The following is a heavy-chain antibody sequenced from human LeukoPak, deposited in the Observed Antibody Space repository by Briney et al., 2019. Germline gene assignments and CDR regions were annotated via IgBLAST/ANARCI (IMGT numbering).Heavy chain of an antibody. V-gene: IGHV3-20*04. CDR3: ARDLRYSGYDR. CDR2: INCNGGST. CDR1: GFTFDDYG. J-gene: IGHJ6*04. D-gene: IGHD5-12*01. Sequence: GGSLRLSCAASGFTFDDYGMSWVRQPPGKGLEWVSGINCNGGSTGYADSVKGRFTISRDNAKNSLYLQMNSLRAEDTAFYYCARDLRYSGYDRWGKGNTVTVSS.